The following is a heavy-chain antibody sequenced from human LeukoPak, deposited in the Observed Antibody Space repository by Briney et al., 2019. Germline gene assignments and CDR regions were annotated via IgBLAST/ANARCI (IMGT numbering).Heavy chain of an antibody. Sequence: PGGSLRLSCTVSGFTFSSNSMSWARQAPGKGLEWVSFIYSDNTHYSDSVKGRFTISRDNAKNSLYLQMNSLRAEDTAVYYCARDRWFDPWGQGTLVTVSS. J-gene: IGHJ5*02. V-gene: IGHV3-53*01. CDR3: ARDRWFDP. CDR1: GFTFSSNS. CDR2: IYSDNT.